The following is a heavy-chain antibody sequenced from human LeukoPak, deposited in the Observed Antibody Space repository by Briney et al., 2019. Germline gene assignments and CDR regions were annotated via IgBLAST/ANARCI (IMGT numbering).Heavy chain of an antibody. J-gene: IGHJ3*02. CDR1: GGTFSSYT. Sequence: SVKVSCTASGGTFSSYTISWVRQAPGQGLEWMGRIIPILGIANYAQKFQGRVTITADKSTSTAYMELSSLRSEDTAVYYCARGAWFGESHAFDIWGQGTMVTVSS. CDR3: ARGAWFGESHAFDI. D-gene: IGHD3-10*01. CDR2: IIPILGIA. V-gene: IGHV1-69*02.